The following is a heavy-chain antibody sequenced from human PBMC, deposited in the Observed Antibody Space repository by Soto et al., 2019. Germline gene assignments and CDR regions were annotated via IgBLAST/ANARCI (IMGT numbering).Heavy chain of an antibody. CDR1: GGSFSGYY. J-gene: IGHJ6*02. V-gene: IGHV4-34*01. CDR3: ARADRTLVTSYSLDV. D-gene: IGHD2-21*02. CDR2: INHSGTI. Sequence: SLTCAVYGGSFSGYYWTWIRQPPGKGLEWIGEINHSGTINFNPSLKSRPTISLDTSKKHFSLKLSSVTDADTAAYYCARADRTLVTSYSLDVWGQGTTVTVSS.